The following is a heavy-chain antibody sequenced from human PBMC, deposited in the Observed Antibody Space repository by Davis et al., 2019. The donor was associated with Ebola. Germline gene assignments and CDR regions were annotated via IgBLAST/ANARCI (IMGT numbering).Heavy chain of an antibody. CDR3: ARGYNWNYAFFDY. J-gene: IGHJ4*02. Sequence: SETLSLTCAVYGGSFSGYYWSWIRQPPGKGLEWIGEINHSGSTNYNPSLKSRVTISVDTSKNQFSLKLSSVTAADTAVYYCARGYNWNYAFFDYWGQGTLVTVSS. CDR2: INHSGST. CDR1: GGSFSGYY. V-gene: IGHV4-34*01. D-gene: IGHD1-7*01.